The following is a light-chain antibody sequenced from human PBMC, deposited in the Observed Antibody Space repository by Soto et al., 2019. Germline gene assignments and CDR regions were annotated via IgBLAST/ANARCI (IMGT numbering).Light chain of an antibody. J-gene: IGLJ1*01. V-gene: IGLV2-23*02. CDR3: CSHAGSTTPLI. CDR2: EVS. Sequence: QSVRTQPASVSGSPGQSITISCTGTSSDVGSYNLVSWYQQHPGKAPKLMIYEVSKRPSGVSNRFSGSKSGNTASLTISGLQAEDEADYYCCSHAGSTTPLIFGTGTKVTVL. CDR1: SSDVGSYNL.